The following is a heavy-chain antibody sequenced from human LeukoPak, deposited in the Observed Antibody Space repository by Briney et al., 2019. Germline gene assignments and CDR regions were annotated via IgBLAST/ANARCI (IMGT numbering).Heavy chain of an antibody. D-gene: IGHD1-26*01. J-gene: IGHJ4*02. CDR3: ARDGTGY. Sequence: SETLSLTCTVSGGSISSYYWSWIRQPPGKGLERIGYIYYSGSTNYNPSLKSRVTISVDTSKNQFSLKLSSVTAADTAVCYCARDGTGYWGQGTLVTVSS. CDR2: IYYSGST. CDR1: GGSISSYY. V-gene: IGHV4-59*01.